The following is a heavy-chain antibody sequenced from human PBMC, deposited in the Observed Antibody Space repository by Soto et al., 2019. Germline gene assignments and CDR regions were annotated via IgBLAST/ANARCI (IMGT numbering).Heavy chain of an antibody. CDR3: ARGYRTVVTRVSYYYYGMDV. V-gene: IGHV1-69*13. CDR1: GGTFSSYA. D-gene: IGHD2-21*02. J-gene: IGHJ6*02. Sequence: SVKVSCKASGGTFSSYAISWVRQAPGQGLEWMGGIIPIFGTANYAQKFQGRVTITADESTSTAYMELSSLRSEDTAVYYCARGYRTVVTRVSYYYYGMDVWGQGTTVTVSS. CDR2: IIPIFGTA.